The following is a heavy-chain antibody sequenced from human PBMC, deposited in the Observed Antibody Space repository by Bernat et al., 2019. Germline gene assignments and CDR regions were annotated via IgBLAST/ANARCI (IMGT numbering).Heavy chain of an antibody. Sequence: QVQLVQSGAEVKKPGASVKVSCKASGYTFTSYGISWVRQAPGQGLEWMGWISAYNGNTNYAQKLQGRVTMTTDTSTSTAYMELRSLRSDDTAVYYCARVSPAGTYGAYDAGYYYYYYMDVWGKGTTVTVSS. J-gene: IGHJ6*03. CDR3: ARVSPAGTYGAYDAGYYYYYYMDV. CDR2: ISAYNGNT. D-gene: IGHD4-17*01. V-gene: IGHV1-18*04. CDR1: GYTFTSYG.